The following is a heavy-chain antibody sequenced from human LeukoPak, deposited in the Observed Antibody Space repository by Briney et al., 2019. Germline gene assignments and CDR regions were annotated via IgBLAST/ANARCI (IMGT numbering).Heavy chain of an antibody. CDR3: ARTGGAGGPSDT. J-gene: IGHJ5*02. CDR1: GFIFRDYY. V-gene: IGHV3-11*01. CDR2: ISSSGSIT. Sequence: GSLRLSCAAPGFIFRDYYMTWIRQAPGKRVERVSYISSSGSITYYAHSVKGRFTISRDNAKNSLYLEVSSLRDDDATVYFCARTGGAGGPSDTWGQGTLVTVSS. D-gene: IGHD3-10*01.